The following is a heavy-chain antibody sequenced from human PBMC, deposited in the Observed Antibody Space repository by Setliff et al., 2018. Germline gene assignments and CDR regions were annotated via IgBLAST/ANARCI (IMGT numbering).Heavy chain of an antibody. CDR3: ARGYGYSSGWYRVYFDY. J-gene: IGHJ4*02. Sequence: SSETLSLTCAVYGGSFSGYYWSWIRQSPGKGLEWIGEINHSGSTNYNPSLKSRVTISVDTSKNQFSLKLSSVTAADTAVYYCARGYGYSSGWYRVYFDYWGQGTLVTVSS. D-gene: IGHD6-19*01. CDR1: GGSFSGYY. V-gene: IGHV4-34*01. CDR2: INHSGST.